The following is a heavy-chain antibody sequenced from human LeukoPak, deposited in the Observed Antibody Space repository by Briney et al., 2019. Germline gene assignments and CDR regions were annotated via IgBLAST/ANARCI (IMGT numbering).Heavy chain of an antibody. Sequence: ASVKVSCKASGYTFTGYYMHWVRQAPGQGLERMGWINPNSGGTNYAQKFQGRVTMTGDTSISTAYMELSRLRSDDTAVYYCARGVVGSFGAFDIWGQGTMVTVSS. CDR1: GYTFTGYY. J-gene: IGHJ3*02. CDR3: ARGVVGSFGAFDI. V-gene: IGHV1-2*02. CDR2: INPNSGGT. D-gene: IGHD1-26*01.